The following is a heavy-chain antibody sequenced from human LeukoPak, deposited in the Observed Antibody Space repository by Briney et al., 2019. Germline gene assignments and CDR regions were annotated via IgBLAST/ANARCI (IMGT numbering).Heavy chain of an antibody. Sequence: ASVKVSCKASGYTFTSYGISWVRQAPGQGLEWMGWISAYNGNTNYPQKLQGRVTMTTDTSTSTAYMELRSLRSDDTAVYYCARGLQENLAWLQAFSAFDIWGQGTMVTVSS. D-gene: IGHD5-12*01. CDR3: ARGLQENLAWLQAFSAFDI. J-gene: IGHJ3*02. V-gene: IGHV1-18*01. CDR2: ISAYNGNT. CDR1: GYTFTSYG.